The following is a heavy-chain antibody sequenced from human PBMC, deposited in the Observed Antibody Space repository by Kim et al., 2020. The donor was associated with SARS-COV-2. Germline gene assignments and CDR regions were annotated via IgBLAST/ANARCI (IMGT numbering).Heavy chain of an antibody. V-gene: IGHV4-39*07. J-gene: IGHJ4*02. D-gene: IGHD3-10*01. Sequence: SETLSLTCTVSGGSISSSSYYWGWIRQPPGKGLEWIGSIYYSGSTYYNPSLKSRVTISVDTSKNQFSLKLSSVTAADTAVYYCARVITMVRGVITGPYHFDYWGQGTLVTVSS. CDR2: IYYSGST. CDR1: GGSISSSSYY. CDR3: ARVITMVRGVITGPYHFDY.